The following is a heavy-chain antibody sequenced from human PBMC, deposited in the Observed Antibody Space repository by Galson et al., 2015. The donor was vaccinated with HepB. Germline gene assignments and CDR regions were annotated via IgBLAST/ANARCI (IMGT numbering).Heavy chain of an antibody. J-gene: IGHJ6*02. V-gene: IGHV1-69*01. CDR1: GGTFSSYA. CDR3: ARDPGVETPMEIYYYYGMDV. CDR2: IIPVFDIV. Sequence: SCKAFGGTFSSYAISWVRQAPGQGLEWMGGIIPVFDIVSYAQKFQGRVTITADESTSTAYMEVKSLRSEDTVVYYCARDPGVETPMEIYYYYGMDVWGQGTTVTVSS. D-gene: IGHD5-18*01.